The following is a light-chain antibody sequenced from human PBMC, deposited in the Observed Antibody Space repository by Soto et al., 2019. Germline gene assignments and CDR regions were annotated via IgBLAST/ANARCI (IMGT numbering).Light chain of an antibody. Sequence: QSVLTQPPSVSGAPGRRVTISCTGSSSNIGAGFDVHWYQQLPGTAPKLLIYGSSNRPSGVPDRFSGSRSGTSASLAITGLQAEDEADYYCQSYDSSLTGSKVFGSGTKVTVL. CDR2: GSS. J-gene: IGLJ1*01. V-gene: IGLV1-40*01. CDR1: SSNIGAGFD. CDR3: QSYDSSLTGSKV.